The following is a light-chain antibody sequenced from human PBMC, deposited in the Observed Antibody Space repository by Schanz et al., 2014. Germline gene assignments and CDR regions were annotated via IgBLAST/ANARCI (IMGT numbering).Light chain of an antibody. J-gene: IGLJ3*02. Sequence: QSVLTQPPSVSAAPGQWVTISCSGTTSNIGSNYVSWYQQLPRTAPKLLIYDNDKRPSGVPDRFSGSKSGTSATLAISGLQSGVEALYSCGTWDSDLRVGVFGGGTKLTVL. CDR3: GTWDSDLRVGV. V-gene: IGLV1-51*01. CDR1: TSNIGSNY. CDR2: DND.